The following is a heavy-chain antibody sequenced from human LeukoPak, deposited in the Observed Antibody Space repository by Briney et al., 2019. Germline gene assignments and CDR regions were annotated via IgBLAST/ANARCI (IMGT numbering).Heavy chain of an antibody. CDR3: ARSRTIFGVVIIAYYSMDV. J-gene: IGHJ6*02. V-gene: IGHV1-8*01. CDR2: MNPNSGNT. D-gene: IGHD3-3*01. Sequence: ASVKVSCKASGYSFTSYDINWVRQATGQGLEWMGWMNPNSGNTGYAQKFQGRVTMTRNTSISTAYMELSSLRSEDTAVYYCARSRTIFGVVIIAYYSMDVWGQGTTVTVSS. CDR1: GYSFTSYD.